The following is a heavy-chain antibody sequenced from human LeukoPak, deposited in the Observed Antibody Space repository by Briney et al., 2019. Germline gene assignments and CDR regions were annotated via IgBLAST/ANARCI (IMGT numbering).Heavy chain of an antibody. V-gene: IGHV4-4*02. CDR2: IYHSGST. CDR1: GDSISSSYW. CDR3: ARFYGVPGGWFDP. Sequence: SETLSLTCAVSGDSISSSYWWTWVRQPPGKGLEWIGEIYHSGSTNYNPSLKSRVTISADTSNNKFSLKLTSVTAADTAVYYCARFYGVPGGWFDPWGQGTLVTVSA. J-gene: IGHJ5*02. D-gene: IGHD4-17*01.